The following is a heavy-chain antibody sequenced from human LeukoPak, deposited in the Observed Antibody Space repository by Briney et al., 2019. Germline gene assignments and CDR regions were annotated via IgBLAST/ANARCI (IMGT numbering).Heavy chain of an antibody. CDR2: INHSGST. V-gene: IGHV4-34*01. CDR1: GGSFSGYY. CDR3: ARGGLEYCSGGSCHRKYYYYYYYMDV. D-gene: IGHD2-15*01. Sequence: SETLSLTCAVYGGSFSGYYWSWIRQPPGEGLEWIGEINHSGSTNYNPSLKSRVTISVDTSKNQFSLKLSSVTAADTAVYYCARGGLEYCSGGSCHRKYYYYYYYMDVWGKGTTVTVSS. J-gene: IGHJ6*03.